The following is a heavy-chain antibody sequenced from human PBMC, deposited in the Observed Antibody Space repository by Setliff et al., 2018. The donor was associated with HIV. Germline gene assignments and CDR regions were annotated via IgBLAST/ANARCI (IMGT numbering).Heavy chain of an antibody. V-gene: IGHV3-15*07. CDR3: TTIQKLTTPVDY. CDR2: IKSKTDGGTT. J-gene: IGHJ4*02. D-gene: IGHD4-17*01. CDR1: GFTFSNAW. Sequence: LRLSCAASGFTFSNAWMNWVRQAPGKGLEWVGRIKSKTDGGTTDYAAPVKGRFTISRDDSKNTLYLQMNSLKTEDTAVYYCTTIQKLTTPVDYWGQGTLVTVSS.